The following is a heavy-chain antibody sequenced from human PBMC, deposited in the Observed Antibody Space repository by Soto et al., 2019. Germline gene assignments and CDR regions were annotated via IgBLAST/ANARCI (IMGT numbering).Heavy chain of an antibody. V-gene: IGHV4-34*01. CDR3: ARESHDILTGPPWVWYFDL. D-gene: IGHD3-9*01. CDR1: GGSFSGYY. Sequence: QVQLQQWGAGTLRPLETLSLTCGVSGGSFSGYYWAWIRQSPGKGLEWIGEINDRGSINYNPSLKSRVSISVDTSKNHYSLNLRSVTAADTAVYDCARESHDILTGPPWVWYFDLWGRGTLVTVSS. CDR2: INDRGSI. J-gene: IGHJ2*01.